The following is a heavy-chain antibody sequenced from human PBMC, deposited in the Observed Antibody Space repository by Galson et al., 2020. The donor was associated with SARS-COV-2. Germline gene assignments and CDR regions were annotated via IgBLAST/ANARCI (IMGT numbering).Heavy chain of an antibody. D-gene: IGHD3-9*01. CDR3: ARQILTGYYSFYYFDY. V-gene: IGHV4-39*01. CDR1: GGSISSSNYY. CDR2: SYYSGSV. J-gene: IGHJ4*01. Sequence: SETLSLTCSVSGGSISSSNYYWGWVRQPPGKGLEWIGSSYYSGSVYYNPYLTSRLTISVDTSKNQFFMKLTSVTAADTAVYYCARQILTGYYSFYYFDYWGRSPNHRLI.